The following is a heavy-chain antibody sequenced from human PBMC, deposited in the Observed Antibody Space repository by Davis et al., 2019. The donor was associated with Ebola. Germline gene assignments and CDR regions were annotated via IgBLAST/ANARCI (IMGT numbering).Heavy chain of an antibody. J-gene: IGHJ4*02. CDR3: ATLGRFCRGGICYSFDS. CDR2: IYYSGST. Sequence: MPSETLSLTCTVSSGSITSHSYYWALIRQPPGKGLEWIGSIYYSGSTYYNPSLKSRVTMSVDPSKSQFSLSLTSVTAADTAVYYCATLGRFCRGGICYSFDSWGQGTLVTVSS. D-gene: IGHD2-15*01. V-gene: IGHV4-39*01. CDR1: SGSITSHSYY.